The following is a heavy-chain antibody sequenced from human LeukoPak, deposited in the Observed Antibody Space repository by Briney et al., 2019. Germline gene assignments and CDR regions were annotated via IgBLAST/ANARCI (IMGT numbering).Heavy chain of an antibody. Sequence: PGGSLRLSCAASGFTFSNYAMTWVRQAPGKGLEWVSSIGSGGTTYHPDSVKGRFTISRDNSKNTLYLQMNSLTAEDTALYYCAKDPDYDSSGYFDYWGQGTLVTVSS. D-gene: IGHD3-22*01. CDR1: GFTFSNYA. J-gene: IGHJ4*02. CDR2: IGSGGTT. CDR3: AKDPDYDSSGYFDY. V-gene: IGHV3-23*01.